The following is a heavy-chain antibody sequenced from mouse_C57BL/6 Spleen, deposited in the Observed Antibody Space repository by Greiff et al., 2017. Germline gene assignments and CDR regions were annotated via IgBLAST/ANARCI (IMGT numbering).Heavy chain of an antibody. V-gene: IGHV1-42*01. CDR2: INPSTGGT. CDR3: ASPGDSSGHYAMDY. CDR1: GYSFTGYY. D-gene: IGHD3-2*02. Sequence: EVQLQQSGPELVKPGASVKISCKASGYSFTGYYMNWVKQSPEKSLEWIGEINPSTGGTTYNQKFKAKATLTVDKSSSTAYMQLKSLTSEDSAVYYCASPGDSSGHYAMDYWGQGTSVTVSS. J-gene: IGHJ4*01.